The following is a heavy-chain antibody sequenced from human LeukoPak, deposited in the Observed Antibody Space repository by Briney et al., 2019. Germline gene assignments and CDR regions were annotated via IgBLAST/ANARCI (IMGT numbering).Heavy chain of an antibody. CDR2: INPNSGGT. CDR3: ARGGDKWLLGMYNWFDP. Sequence: ASVKVSCKASGYTFTGYYMHWVRQAPGQGLEWMGWINPNSGGTNYAQKLQGRVTMTRDTSISTAYMELSRLRSDDTAVYYCARGGDKWLLGMYNWFDPWGQGTLVTVSS. J-gene: IGHJ5*02. CDR1: GYTFTGYY. V-gene: IGHV1-2*02. D-gene: IGHD3-22*01.